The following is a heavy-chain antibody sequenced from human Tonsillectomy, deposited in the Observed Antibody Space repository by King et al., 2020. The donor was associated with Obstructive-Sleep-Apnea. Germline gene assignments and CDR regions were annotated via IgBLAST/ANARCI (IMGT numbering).Heavy chain of an antibody. CDR1: GYSFTSYW. D-gene: IGHD3-10*01. CDR3: ARHYYGSGSYYGDAFDI. Sequence: VQLVESGAEVKKPGESLRISCKGSGYSFTSYWISWVRQMPGKGLEWMGRIDPSDSYTNYSPSFQVHVTIPADKSIRTAYLQWSSLKASDTAMYYCARHYYGSGSYYGDAFDIWGQGTMVTVSS. V-gene: IGHV5-10-1*03. J-gene: IGHJ3*02. CDR2: IDPSDSYT.